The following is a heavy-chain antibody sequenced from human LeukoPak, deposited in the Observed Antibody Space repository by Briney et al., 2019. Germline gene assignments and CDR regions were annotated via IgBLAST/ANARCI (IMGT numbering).Heavy chain of an antibody. CDR2: ISGSGGST. J-gene: IGHJ6*04. D-gene: IGHD3-3*01. V-gene: IGHV3-23*01. CDR1: GFTFSSYA. Sequence: PGGSLRLSCAASGFTFSSYAMSWVRQAPGKGLEWVSAISGSGGSTYYADSVKGRFTISRDNSKNTLYLQVNSLRAEDTAVYYCAKVAYYDFWSGYEMDVWGKGTTVTVSS. CDR3: AKVAYYDFWSGYEMDV.